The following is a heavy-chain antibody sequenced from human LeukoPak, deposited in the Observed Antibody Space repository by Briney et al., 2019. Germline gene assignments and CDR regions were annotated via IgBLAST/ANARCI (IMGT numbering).Heavy chain of an antibody. V-gene: IGHV1-69*04. CDR3: ARGYCSGGSCYNNWFDP. D-gene: IGHD2-15*01. J-gene: IGHJ5*02. Sequence: SVKVSCKASGGTFSSYAISWVRQAPGQGLEWMGRIIPILGIANYAQKFQGRVTITADESTSTAYMELSSLRSEDTAVHYCARGYCSGGSCYNNWFDPWGQGTLVTVSS. CDR2: IIPILGIA. CDR1: GGTFSSYA.